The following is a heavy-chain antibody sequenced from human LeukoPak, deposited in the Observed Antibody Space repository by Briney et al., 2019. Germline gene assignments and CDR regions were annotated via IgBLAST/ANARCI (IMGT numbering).Heavy chain of an antibody. CDR2: MSAYNGNT. Sequence: ASVKVSCKASGYTFTSYGISWVRQAPGQGLEWMGWMSAYNGNTNYAQKLQGRVTMTTDTSTSTAYMELRSLRSDDTAVYYCARGSGYSSSWYMATVYYYYYYGMDVWGQGTTVTVSS. CDR3: ARGSGYSSSWYMATVYYYYYYGMDV. CDR1: GYTFTSYG. V-gene: IGHV1-18*01. J-gene: IGHJ6*02. D-gene: IGHD6-13*01.